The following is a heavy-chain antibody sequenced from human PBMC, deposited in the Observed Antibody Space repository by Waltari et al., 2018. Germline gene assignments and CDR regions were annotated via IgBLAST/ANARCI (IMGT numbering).Heavy chain of an antibody. J-gene: IGHJ6*02. CDR1: GFTFSHFW. V-gene: IGHV3-7*01. CDR3: SRSLDI. Sequence: EVQLLESGGDLVQPGGSLRLSCIVSGFTFSHFWMDWVRQAPGKGLEGVANIKEEGSDRNYVDSVECRFTISRDNAKNSLYLQMNSLRAEDTAVYYCSRSLDIWGQGTTVTVSS. CDR2: IKEEGSDR.